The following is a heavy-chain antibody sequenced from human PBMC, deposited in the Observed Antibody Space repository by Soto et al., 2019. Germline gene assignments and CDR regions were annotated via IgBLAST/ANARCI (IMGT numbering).Heavy chain of an antibody. J-gene: IGHJ4*02. CDR3: ARAPVAIRSHFDY. CDR1: GYTFTSYY. D-gene: IGHD2-21*01. Sequence: ASVKVSCKASGYTFTSYYMHWVRQAPGQGLEWMGWISAYNGNTNYAQKLQGRVTMTTDTSTSTAYMELRSLRSDDTAVYYCARAPVAIRSHFDYWGQGTLVTVSS. CDR2: ISAYNGNT. V-gene: IGHV1-18*04.